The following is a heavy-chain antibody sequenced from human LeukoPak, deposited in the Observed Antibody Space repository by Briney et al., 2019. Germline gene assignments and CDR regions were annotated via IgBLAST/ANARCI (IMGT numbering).Heavy chain of an antibody. CDR2: TYCRSTCYK. CDR3: ARSSGSPYDIFDF. D-gene: IGHD3-9*01. Sequence: PSQTLSLTCAISGDSVSSNSASWNWIRQSPSRGLEWLGRTYCRSTCYKDYEVSLGSRMTINPDTSKNQFSLHLNSMTPEDTAVYCCARSSGSPYDIFDFWGQGTLVTVSS. V-gene: IGHV6-1*01. J-gene: IGHJ4*02. CDR1: GDSVSSNSAS.